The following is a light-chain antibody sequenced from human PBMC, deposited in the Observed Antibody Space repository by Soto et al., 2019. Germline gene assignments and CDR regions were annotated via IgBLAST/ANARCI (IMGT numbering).Light chain of an antibody. CDR2: GAS. J-gene: IGKJ4*01. CDR3: QQYDKRLPPVT. CDR1: RSVSTN. Sequence: DIILTQSPAIVSVSPGERATLSCRASRSVSTNLAWYQHKHGQAPRLLIYGASTRVTDIPARFSGSGSGTDFTLTINYLKPEDFGVSYCQQYDKRLPPVTFGGGPKVEI. V-gene: IGKV3-15*01.